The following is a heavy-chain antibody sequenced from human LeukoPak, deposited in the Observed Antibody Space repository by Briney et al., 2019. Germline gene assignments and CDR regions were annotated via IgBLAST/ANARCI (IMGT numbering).Heavy chain of an antibody. D-gene: IGHD3-22*01. CDR2: ISGSGGST. CDR3: AKGPKITMIVVDLAYYFDY. Sequence: GGSLRLSCAASGFTFSSYAMSWVRQAPGKGLEWVSAISGSGGSTYYAGSVKGRFTICRDNSKNTLYLQMNSLRAEDTAVYYCAKGPKITMIVVDLAYYFDYWGQGTLVTVSS. V-gene: IGHV3-23*01. CDR1: GFTFSSYA. J-gene: IGHJ4*02.